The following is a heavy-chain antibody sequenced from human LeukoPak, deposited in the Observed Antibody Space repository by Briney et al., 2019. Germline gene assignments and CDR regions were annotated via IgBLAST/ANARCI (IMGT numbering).Heavy chain of an antibody. CDR3: ARKKFPYVFDY. CDR2: ISSSGNFI. Sequence: GGSLRLSCAASGFTFSSYNMNWVRQAPGKGLEWVSFISSSGNFIYYADSVKGRFTISRDNAKNSLFLQMNSLRAEDTAVYFCARKKFPYVFDYWAQGMRVTVPS. J-gene: IGHJ4*02. V-gene: IGHV3-21*01. CDR1: GFTFSSYN. D-gene: IGHD3-10*02.